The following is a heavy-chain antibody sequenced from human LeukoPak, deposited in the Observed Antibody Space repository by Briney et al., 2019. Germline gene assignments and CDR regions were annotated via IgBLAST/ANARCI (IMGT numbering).Heavy chain of an antibody. CDR2: IGTVTDT. CDR1: GFNFKNYD. CDR3: ARGRGGHGRSWGALDF. Sequence: GGSLRLSCAASGFNFKNYDFHWVRQAAGKRLEWVSGIGTVTDTFYLDSVEGRFTISRENAKNSFYLQMNGLRAGDTAVHYCARGRGGHGRSWGALDFWGQGILVIVSS. V-gene: IGHV3-13*01. D-gene: IGHD3-16*01. J-gene: IGHJ4*02.